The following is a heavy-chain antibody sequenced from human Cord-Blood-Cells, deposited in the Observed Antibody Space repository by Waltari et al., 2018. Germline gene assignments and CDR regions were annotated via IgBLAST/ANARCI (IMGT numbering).Heavy chain of an antibody. Sequence: QVQLVESGGGVVQPGRSLRLSCAASGFTFSSYGMHWVRQAPGKGLEWVAVISYDGSNKYYADSVKGRFTISRDNSKNTLYLQMNSLRAEDTAVYYCAKGDLNSEFDYWGQGTLVTVSS. CDR2: ISYDGSNK. V-gene: IGHV3-30*18. CDR3: AKGDLNSEFDY. CDR1: GFTFSSYG. J-gene: IGHJ4*02.